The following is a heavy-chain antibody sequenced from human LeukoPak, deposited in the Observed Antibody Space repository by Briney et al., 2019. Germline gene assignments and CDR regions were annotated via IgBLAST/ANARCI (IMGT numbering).Heavy chain of an antibody. CDR1: GGSISSSNW. D-gene: IGHD2-2*02. CDR2: IYHSGST. CDR3: ARSYMAYYYYGMDV. J-gene: IGHJ6*02. V-gene: IGHV4-4*02. Sequence: PSGTLSLTCAVSGGSISSSNWWSWVRQPPGKGLEWIGEIYHSGSTNYNPSLKSRVTISVDTSKNQFSLKLSSVTAADTAVYYCARSYMAYYYYGMDVWGQGTTVTVSS.